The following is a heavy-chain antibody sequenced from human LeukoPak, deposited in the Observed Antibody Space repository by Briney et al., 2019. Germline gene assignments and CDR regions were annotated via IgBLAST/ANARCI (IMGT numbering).Heavy chain of an antibody. V-gene: IGHV1-2*02. CDR1: GYTVTVYY. CDR3: ARAFGVAANPSFSYYYGMDV. D-gene: IGHD2-15*01. CDR2: INPNSGGT. Sequence: GASVTVSCKSSGYTVTVYYMHWVRQAPGQGLEWMGWINPNSGGTNYAQKFQGRVTMTRDTSISTAYMELSRLRSDDTAVYYCARAFGVAANPSFSYYYGMDVWGKGTTVTVSS. J-gene: IGHJ6*04.